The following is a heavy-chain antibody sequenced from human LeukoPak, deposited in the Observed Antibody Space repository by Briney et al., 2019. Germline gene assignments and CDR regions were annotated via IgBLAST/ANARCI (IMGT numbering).Heavy chain of an antibody. CDR1: GITLSNYA. D-gene: IGHD3-22*01. V-gene: IGHV3-23*01. CDR2: ISNDGGGT. CDR3: AKGSSGYFFDL. J-gene: IGHJ4*02. Sequence: PGGSLRLSCAVSGITLSNYAMSWVRQAPGKGLEWVSAISNDGGGTTYADFVKGRFSVSRDNSKNTLFLQMNSLRAEDTALYYCAKGSSGYFFDLWGQGTLVTVSS.